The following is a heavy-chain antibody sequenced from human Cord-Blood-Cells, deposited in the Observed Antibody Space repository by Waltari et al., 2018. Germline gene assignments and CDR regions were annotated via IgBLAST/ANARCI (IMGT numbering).Heavy chain of an antibody. Sequence: QVQLVQSGAEVQKPGASVKVSCQASGYTFTGYYMHWVRQAPGQGLEWMGWINPNSGGTNYAQKFQGWVTMTRDTSISTAYMELSRLRSDDTAVYYCARARRFSSFFIDYWGQGTLVTVSS. CDR2: INPNSGGT. J-gene: IGHJ4*02. D-gene: IGHD3-3*01. CDR1: GYTFTGYY. V-gene: IGHV1-2*04. CDR3: ARARRFSSFFIDY.